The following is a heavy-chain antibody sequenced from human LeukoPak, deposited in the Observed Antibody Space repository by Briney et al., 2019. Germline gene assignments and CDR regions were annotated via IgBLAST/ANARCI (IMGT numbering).Heavy chain of an antibody. CDR1: GFSFSSYA. D-gene: IGHD3-10*01. V-gene: IGHV3-23*01. CDR3: AKDESPGHGSYGVYYYYMDV. CDR2: ISYSGSST. J-gene: IGHJ6*03. Sequence: PGGSLRPSCATSGFSFSSYAMTWVRQAPGKGLDWVSSISYSGSSTHYADSVMGRFTISRDNSKNTLYLQMNSLRPEDTAVYYCAKDESPGHGSYGVYYYYMDVWGKGTTVTVSS.